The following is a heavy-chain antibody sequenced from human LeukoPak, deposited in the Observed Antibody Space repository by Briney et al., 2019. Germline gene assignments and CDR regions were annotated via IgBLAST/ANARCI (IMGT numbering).Heavy chain of an antibody. CDR3: ARFPCSSTSCYKSGVLDV. D-gene: IGHD2-2*02. CDR1: GGSISSGSYY. V-gene: IGHV4-61*02. Sequence: SQTLSLTCTVSGGSISSGSYYWSWIRQPAGKGLEWIGRMYTSGSTNYNPSLKSRVTILVDTSKNQFSLKLSSVTAADTALYYCARFPCSSTSCYKSGVLDVWGKGTTVTVSS. CDR2: MYTSGST. J-gene: IGHJ6*04.